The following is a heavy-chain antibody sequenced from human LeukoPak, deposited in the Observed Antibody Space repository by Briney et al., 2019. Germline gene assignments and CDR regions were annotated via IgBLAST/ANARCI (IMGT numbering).Heavy chain of an antibody. CDR1: GFTFSDYG. J-gene: IGHJ4*02. CDR3: ARDLSLIALTD. D-gene: IGHD3-22*01. CDR2: MSGSGGST. Sequence: GGTLRLSCAASGFTFSDYGMSWVRQAPGKGLEWVSAMSGSGGSTYYADSVKGRLTISRDNSKNTVYLQMNSLRAEDTAVYYCARDLSLIALTDWGQGTLVTVSS. V-gene: IGHV3-23*01.